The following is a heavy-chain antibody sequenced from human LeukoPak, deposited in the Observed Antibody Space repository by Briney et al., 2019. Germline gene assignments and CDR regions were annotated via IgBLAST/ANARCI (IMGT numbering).Heavy chain of an antibody. Sequence: GASVKVSCKASGYTFTSYYMHWVRQAPGQGLEWMGIINPSGGSTSYAQKFQGRVTMTRDTSTSTVYMELSSLRSEDTAVYYCARAAVIGPYSSGWYVYYFDYWGQGTLVTVSS. CDR3: ARAAVIGPYSSGWYVYYFDY. CDR1: GYTFTSYY. V-gene: IGHV1-46*01. J-gene: IGHJ4*02. CDR2: INPSGGST. D-gene: IGHD6-19*01.